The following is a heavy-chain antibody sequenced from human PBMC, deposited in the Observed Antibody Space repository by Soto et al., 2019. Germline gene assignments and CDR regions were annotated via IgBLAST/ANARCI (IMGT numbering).Heavy chain of an antibody. CDR1: GGSISSSSYY. Sequence: SETLSLTCTVSGGSISSSSYYWGWIRQPPGKGLEWIGSIFYSGSTYYNPSLKSRVTISVDTSKNQFSLKLSSVTAADTAVYYCARDHYDILTGRYYYGMDVWGQGTTVTVSS. V-gene: IGHV4-39*07. D-gene: IGHD3-9*01. CDR2: IFYSGST. J-gene: IGHJ6*02. CDR3: ARDHYDILTGRYYYGMDV.